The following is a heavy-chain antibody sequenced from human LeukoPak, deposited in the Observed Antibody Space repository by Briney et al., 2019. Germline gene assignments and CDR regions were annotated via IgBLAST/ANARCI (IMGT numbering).Heavy chain of an antibody. J-gene: IGHJ4*02. V-gene: IGHV5-51*01. D-gene: IGHD4-17*01. CDR1: GYTFISYW. Sequence: GESLKISCKGSGYTFISYWIGWVRQMPGKGLEWMGIIYPAVSDAKYSPSFQGQVSISVDKSINAAYLQWKYLKASDTAMYYCARLNGPGYGDNYFDYWGQGALVTVSS. CDR3: ARLNGPGYGDNYFDY. CDR2: IYPAVSDA.